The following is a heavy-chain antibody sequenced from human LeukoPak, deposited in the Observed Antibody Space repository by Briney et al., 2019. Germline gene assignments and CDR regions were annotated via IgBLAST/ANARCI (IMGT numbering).Heavy chain of an antibody. CDR1: GGTFSSYA. V-gene: IGHV1-69*01. CDR2: IIPIFGTA. CDR3: ARDQRSMITFGGVIVDDAFDI. J-gene: IGHJ3*02. Sequence: SVKVSCKASGGTFSSYAISWVRQAPGQGLEWMGAIIPIFGTANYAQKFQRRVTITADESTSTAYMELSSLRSEDTAVYYCARDQRSMITFGGVIVDDAFDIWGQGTMVTVSS. D-gene: IGHD3-16*02.